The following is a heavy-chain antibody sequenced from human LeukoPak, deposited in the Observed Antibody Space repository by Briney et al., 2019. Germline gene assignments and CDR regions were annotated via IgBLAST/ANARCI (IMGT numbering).Heavy chain of an antibody. Sequence: GGSLKLSCAASGVTFSDSAIHCVRQASEKGLEWVGRIRDKGYGHATAYAASVKGRFTLSRDDSKNTAYLQMNSLKTEDTALYYCTRPNEGNWFDPWGQGTLVTVSS. CDR2: IRDKGYGHAT. J-gene: IGHJ5*02. D-gene: IGHD2-8*01. CDR3: TRPNEGNWFDP. CDR1: GVTFSDSA. V-gene: IGHV3-73*01.